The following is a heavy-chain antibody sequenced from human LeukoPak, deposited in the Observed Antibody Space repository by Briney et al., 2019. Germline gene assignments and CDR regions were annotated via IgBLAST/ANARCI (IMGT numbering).Heavy chain of an antibody. CDR3: ARVGGSSGPDY. D-gene: IGHD2-15*01. Sequence: KSGGSLRLSCAASGFTFSSYSMNWVRQAPGKGLEWVSSISSSNYIYYADSVKGRFTISRDNAKNSLYLQMNSLRAEDTAVYYCARVGGSSGPDYWGQGTLVTVSS. V-gene: IGHV3-21*01. CDR2: ISSSNYI. CDR1: GFTFSSYS. J-gene: IGHJ4*02.